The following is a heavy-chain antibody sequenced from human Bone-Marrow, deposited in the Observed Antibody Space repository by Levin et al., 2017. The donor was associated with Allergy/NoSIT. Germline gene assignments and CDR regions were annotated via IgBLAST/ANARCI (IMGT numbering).Heavy chain of an antibody. CDR1: GYSFNDYF. Sequence: GASVKVSCTASGYSFNDYFIHWVRQAPGQGLEWMGFVNPKTGGTNYAQKFQGHVTLTAIASIAKAFMEVNSLRSNDTATYYCVRGSEGFLQYNYFDSWGQGTVVTVSS. D-gene: IGHD5-24*01. J-gene: IGHJ4*02. CDR2: VNPKTGGT. V-gene: IGHV1-2*02. CDR3: VRGSEGFLQYNYFDS.